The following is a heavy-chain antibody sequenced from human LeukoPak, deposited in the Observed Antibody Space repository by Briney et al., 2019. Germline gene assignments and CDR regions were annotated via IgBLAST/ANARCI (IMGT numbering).Heavy chain of an antibody. D-gene: IGHD6-13*01. CDR3: ARSSWQQLPTTFDY. J-gene: IGHJ4*02. V-gene: IGHV4-59*01. CDR2: IYYSGST. CDR1: GGSISSYY. Sequence: SETLSLTCTVSGGSISSYYWSWIRQPPGKGLEWIGYIYYSGSTNYNPSLKSRVTISVDTSKNQFSLKLSSVTAADTAVYYRARSSWQQLPTTFDYWGQGTLVTVSS.